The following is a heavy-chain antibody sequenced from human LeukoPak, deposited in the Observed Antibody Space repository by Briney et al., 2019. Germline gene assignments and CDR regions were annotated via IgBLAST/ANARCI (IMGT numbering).Heavy chain of an antibody. CDR3: TRDRLSKWFDP. J-gene: IGHJ5*02. V-gene: IGHV1-2*02. CDR1: GLTFTGVNF. Sequence: ASVKVSCKASGLTFTGVNFIHWVRQAPGQGPEWMGWINTNSGVTDYARKFRGRVTMTRDTSISTAYMELYRLTSDDMAMYYCTRDRLSKWFDPWGQGTLVTVSS. D-gene: IGHD2-21*01. CDR2: INTNSGVT.